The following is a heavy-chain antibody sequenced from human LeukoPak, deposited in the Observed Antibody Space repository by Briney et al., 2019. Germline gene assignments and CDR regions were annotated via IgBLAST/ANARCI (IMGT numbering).Heavy chain of an antibody. CDR3: AREEGGYGFWSGYFDY. V-gene: IGHV3-7*01. J-gene: IGHJ4*02. CDR1: EYDFNRFW. CDR2: INQDGSEK. Sequence: GGSLRLSCVVSEYDFNRFWMSWVRQAPGKGLEWVANINQDGSEKYSVDSLKGRFTVSRDNAKNSVYLQMNSLRAEDTAVYYCAREEGGYGFWSGYFDYWGQGALVTVSS. D-gene: IGHD3-3*01.